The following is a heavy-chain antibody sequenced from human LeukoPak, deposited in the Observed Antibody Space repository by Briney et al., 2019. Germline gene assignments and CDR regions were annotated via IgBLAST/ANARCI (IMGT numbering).Heavy chain of an antibody. CDR1: GFTFSSYA. CDR3: AKAGGGGFDAFDI. J-gene: IGHJ3*02. V-gene: IGHV3-21*01. Sequence: GGSLRLSCAASGFTFSSYAMSWVRQAPGKGLEWVSSISSTTTYYADSVKGRFTISRDNAKNSLYLQMNSLRAEDTAVYYCAKAGGGGFDAFDIWGQGTMVTVSS. CDR2: ISSTTTY. D-gene: IGHD3-16*01.